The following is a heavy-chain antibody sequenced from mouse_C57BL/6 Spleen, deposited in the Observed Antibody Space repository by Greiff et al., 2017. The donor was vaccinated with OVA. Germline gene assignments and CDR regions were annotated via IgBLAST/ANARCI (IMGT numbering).Heavy chain of an antibody. D-gene: IGHD2-2*01. CDR3: ASAGYGYDVAWFAY. CDR1: GYTFTSYW. V-gene: IGHV1-53*01. J-gene: IGHJ3*01. CDR2: INPSNGGT. Sequence: QVQLQQPGTELVKPGASVKLSCKASGYTFTSYWMHWVKQRPGLGLEWIGNINPSNGGTNYNEKFKSKATLTVDKSSSTAYMQLSSLTSEDSAVYYCASAGYGYDVAWFAYWGQGTLVTVSA.